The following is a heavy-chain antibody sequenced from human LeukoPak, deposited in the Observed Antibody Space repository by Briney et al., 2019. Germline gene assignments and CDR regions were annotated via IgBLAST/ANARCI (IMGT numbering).Heavy chain of an antibody. D-gene: IGHD6-13*01. CDR1: GGSFSGYY. CDR3: ARGRVFYSSSWYYFDY. J-gene: IGHJ4*02. CDR2: INHSGST. V-gene: IGHV4-34*01. Sequence: SETLSLTCAVYGGSFSGYYWSWIRQPPGKGLEWIGEINHSGSTNYNPSLKSRVTISVDTSKNQFSLKLSSVTAADTAVYYCARGRVFYSSSWYYFDYWGQGTLVTVSS.